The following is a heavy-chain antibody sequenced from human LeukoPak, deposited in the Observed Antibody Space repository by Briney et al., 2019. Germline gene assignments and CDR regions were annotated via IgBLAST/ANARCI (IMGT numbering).Heavy chain of an antibody. D-gene: IGHD1-26*01. Sequence: ASETLSLTCTVSGGSLSSYYWSWIRQPPGNGREWIGYIYSSGSTNYNPSLKSRLTISVDTSKNQFSLKLSSVTAADTAVYYCARRLIVGPAFDYWGQGTLVTVSS. CDR1: GGSLSSYY. V-gene: IGHV4-59*01. J-gene: IGHJ4*02. CDR3: ARRLIVGPAFDY. CDR2: IYSSGST.